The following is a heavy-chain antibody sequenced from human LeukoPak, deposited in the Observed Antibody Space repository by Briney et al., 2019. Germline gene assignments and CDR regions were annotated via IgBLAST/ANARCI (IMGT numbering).Heavy chain of an antibody. V-gene: IGHV3-21*01. CDR1: GFTFSSYS. J-gene: IGHJ4*02. CDR3: ARDRRYYDSSGYYAFDY. CDR2: ISSSSSYI. Sequence: PGGSLRLLCAASGFTFSSYSMNWVRQAPGKGLEWVSSISSSSSYIYYADSVKGRFTISRDNAKNSLYLQMNSLRAEDTAVYYCARDRRYYDSSGYYAFDYWGQGTLVTVSS. D-gene: IGHD3-22*01.